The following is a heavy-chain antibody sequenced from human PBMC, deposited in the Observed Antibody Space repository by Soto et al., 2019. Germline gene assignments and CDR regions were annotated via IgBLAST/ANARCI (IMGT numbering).Heavy chain of an antibody. V-gene: IGHV4-59*01. Sequence: SETLSLTCTVSGGSISSYYWSWIRRPPGKGLEWIGYIYYSGSTNYNPSLKSRVTISVDTSKNQFSLKLSSVTAADTAVYYCARVSHDYDFWSGSMGHIDYWGQGTLVTVSS. J-gene: IGHJ4*02. CDR2: IYYSGST. CDR1: GGSISSYY. D-gene: IGHD3-3*01. CDR3: ARVSHDYDFWSGSMGHIDY.